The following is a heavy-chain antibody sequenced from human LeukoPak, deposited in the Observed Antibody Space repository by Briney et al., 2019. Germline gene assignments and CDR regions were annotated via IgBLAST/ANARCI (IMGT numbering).Heavy chain of an antibody. CDR2: IKEDGSAK. J-gene: IGHJ6*04. D-gene: IGHD3-10*02. V-gene: IGHV3-7*01. Sequence: GGSLRLSCAASGFTFRNYWMSWVRQAPGKGLEWVANIKEDGSAKNYVESVKGRFTISRDNAKNSLYLQMNSLRAEDTAVYYCAELGITMIGGVWGKGTTVTISS. CDR1: GFTFRNYW. CDR3: AELGITMIGGV.